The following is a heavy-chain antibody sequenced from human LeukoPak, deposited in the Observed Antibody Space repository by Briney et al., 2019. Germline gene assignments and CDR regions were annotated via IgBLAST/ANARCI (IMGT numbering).Heavy chain of an antibody. CDR1: GGSISSYY. V-gene: IGHV4-59*01. D-gene: IGHD1-26*01. Sequence: ASETLSLTCTVSGGSISSYYWSWIRQPPGKGLEWIGYIYYSGSTNYNPSLKSRVTISVDTSKNQFSLKLSSVTAADTAVHYCARGQYSGSFLGYYNWFDPWGQGTLVTVSS. CDR2: IYYSGST. J-gene: IGHJ5*02. CDR3: ARGQYSGSFLGYYNWFDP.